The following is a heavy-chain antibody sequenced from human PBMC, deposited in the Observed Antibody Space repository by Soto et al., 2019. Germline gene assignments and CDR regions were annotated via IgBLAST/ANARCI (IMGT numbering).Heavy chain of an antibody. Sequence: SVKVSCKASGGTFSSYAISWVRQAPGQGLEWMGGIIPIFGTANYAQKFQGRVTITADESTSTAYMELSSLRSEDTAVYYCARSGHYDSSGYSTWFDPWGQRNLVTVSS. V-gene: IGHV1-69*13. CDR2: IIPIFGTA. CDR3: ARSGHYDSSGYSTWFDP. D-gene: IGHD3-22*01. J-gene: IGHJ5*02. CDR1: GGTFSSYA.